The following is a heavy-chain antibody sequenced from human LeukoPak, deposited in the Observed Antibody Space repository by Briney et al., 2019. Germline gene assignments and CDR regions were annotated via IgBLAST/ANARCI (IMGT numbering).Heavy chain of an antibody. CDR1: GGSISSSSYY. J-gene: IGHJ4*02. Sequence: SETLSLTCTVSGGSISSSSYYWGWIRQPPGKGLEWIGSIYYSGSTYYNPSLKSRVTMSVDTSKNQFSLKLSSVTAADTAVYYCARGHDYGDPPFDYWGQGTLVTVSS. CDR2: IYYSGST. D-gene: IGHD4-17*01. V-gene: IGHV4-39*07. CDR3: ARGHDYGDPPFDY.